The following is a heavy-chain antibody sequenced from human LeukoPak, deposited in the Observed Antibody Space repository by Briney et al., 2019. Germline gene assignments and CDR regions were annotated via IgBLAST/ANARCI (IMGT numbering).Heavy chain of an antibody. V-gene: IGHV4-34*01. CDR1: GGSFSGYY. CDR2: INHSGSA. CDR3: ASAAPTDDFWSGYPPDGMDV. J-gene: IGHJ6*02. Sequence: PSETLSLTCAVSGGSFSGYYWTWIRQPPGKGLEWIGEINHSGSANYNPSLMSRVTISLDTSKNHFSLNLSSVTAADTAVYYCASAAPTDDFWSGYPPDGMDVWGQGTTVTVSS. D-gene: IGHD3-3*01.